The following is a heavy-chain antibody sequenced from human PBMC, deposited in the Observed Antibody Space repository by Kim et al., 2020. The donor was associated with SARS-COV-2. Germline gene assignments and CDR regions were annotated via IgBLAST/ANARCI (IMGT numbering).Heavy chain of an antibody. V-gene: IGHV3-33*01. Sequence: GGSLRLSCAASGFLFSHYVMHWVRQAPGKGLEWVALIWFDGSNKYYADSVRGRFTISRDNSNNAVYLQMNSLGVDDTAVYFCTGRSRGYDSFFYMDVWGKGTTVTVSS. J-gene: IGHJ6*03. CDR3: TGRSRGYDSFFYMDV. CDR1: GFLFSHYV. CDR2: IWFDGSNK. D-gene: IGHD1-1*01.